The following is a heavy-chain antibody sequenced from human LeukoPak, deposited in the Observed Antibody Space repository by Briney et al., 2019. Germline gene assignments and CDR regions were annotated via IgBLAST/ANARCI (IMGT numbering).Heavy chain of an antibody. CDR3: ARDLPRLHYFDY. D-gene: IGHD5-18*01. CDR2: IYYSGST. CDR1: GGSISSSSYY. J-gene: IGHJ4*02. Sequence: SETLSLTCTVSGGSISSSSYYWGWIRQPPGKGLEWIGSIYYSGSTYYNPSLKSRVTISVDTSKNQFSLKLSSVTAADTAVYYCARDLPRLHYFDYWGQGTLVTVSS. V-gene: IGHV4-39*02.